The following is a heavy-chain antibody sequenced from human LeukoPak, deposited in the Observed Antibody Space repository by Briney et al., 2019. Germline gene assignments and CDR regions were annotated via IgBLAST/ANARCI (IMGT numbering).Heavy chain of an antibody. V-gene: IGHV1-18*01. CDR2: ISAYNGNT. CDR3: ARDAPNYVWGSYRPNFDY. D-gene: IGHD3-16*02. J-gene: IGHJ4*02. CDR1: GYTFTSYG. Sequence: ASVKVSSKASGYTFTSYGISWVRQAPGQGLEWMGWISAYNGNTNYAQKLQGRVTMTTDTSTSTAYMELRRLRSDDTAVYYCARDAPNYVWGSYRPNFDYWGQGTLVTVSS.